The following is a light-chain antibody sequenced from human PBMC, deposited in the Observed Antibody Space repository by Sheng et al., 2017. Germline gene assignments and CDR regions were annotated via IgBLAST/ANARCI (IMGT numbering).Light chain of an antibody. J-gene: IGKJ5*01. CDR2: DAS. CDR1: QSVRSF. Sequence: EIVLTQSPATLSLSPGERATLSCRASQSVRSFLAWYQQKPGQAPRLLIYDASNRATGIPARFSGSGSGTDFTLTISSLEPEDFAVYYCQQRSSWPITFGQGTGLEIK. V-gene: IGKV3-11*01. CDR3: QQRSSWPIT.